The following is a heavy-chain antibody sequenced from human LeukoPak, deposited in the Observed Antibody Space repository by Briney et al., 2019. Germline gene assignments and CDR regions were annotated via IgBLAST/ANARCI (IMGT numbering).Heavy chain of an antibody. J-gene: IGHJ6*02. CDR3: GKEARPRWLQLLYYYYGMDV. CDR2: ISYDGSNK. D-gene: IGHD5-24*01. Sequence: GGSLRLSCAASGFTFSSYGMHWVRQAPGKGLEWVAVISYDGSNKYYADSVKGRFTTSRDNSKNTLYLQMNSLRAEDTAVYYCGKEARPRWLQLLYYYYGMDVWGQGTTVTVSS. V-gene: IGHV3-30*18. CDR1: GFTFSSYG.